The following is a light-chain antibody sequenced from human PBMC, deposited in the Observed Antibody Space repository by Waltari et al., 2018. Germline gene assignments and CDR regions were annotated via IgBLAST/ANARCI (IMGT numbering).Light chain of an antibody. Sequence: EIVLTQSPGTLSLSPGEGATLSCRTSHSISRSYLAWYQQKPGQAPRLLVYGVSKRATGIPDRFSGSGSGTDFTLTISRLESEDFALYYCQQYGRSSTFGGGTKVEMK. V-gene: IGKV3-20*01. CDR2: GVS. CDR1: HSISRSY. J-gene: IGKJ4*01. CDR3: QQYGRSST.